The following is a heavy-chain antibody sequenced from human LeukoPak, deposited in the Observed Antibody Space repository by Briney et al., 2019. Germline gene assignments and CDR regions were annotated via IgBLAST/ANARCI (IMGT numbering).Heavy chain of an antibody. CDR2: INPNSGGT. V-gene: IGHV1-2*02. J-gene: IGHJ5*02. D-gene: IGHD6-13*01. CDR1: GYTFTGYY. CDR3: ARGSSQTPNWFDP. Sequence: ASVKVSCKASGYTFTGYYMHWVRQAPGQGREWMGWINPNSGGTNYAQKFQGRVTMTRDTSISTAYMELSRLRSDDTAVYYCARGSSQTPNWFDPWGQGTLVTVSS.